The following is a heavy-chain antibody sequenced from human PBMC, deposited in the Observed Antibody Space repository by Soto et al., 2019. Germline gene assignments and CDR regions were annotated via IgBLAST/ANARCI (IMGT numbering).Heavy chain of an antibody. V-gene: IGHV4-59*08. D-gene: IGHD2-21*01. J-gene: IGHJ4*02. CDR3: ARHSIYGEFDY. CDR1: GGSTSSYY. Sequence: LSLTCTVSGGSTSSYYWSWIRQPPGKGLEWIGYIYYSGSTNYNPSLKSRVTISVDTSKNQFSLKLTSVTATDTAVYYCARHSIYGEFDYWGQGTQVTVSS. CDR2: IYYSGST.